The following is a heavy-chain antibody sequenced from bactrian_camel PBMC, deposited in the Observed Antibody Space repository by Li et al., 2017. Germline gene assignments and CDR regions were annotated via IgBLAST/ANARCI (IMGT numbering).Heavy chain of an antibody. CDR1: GFAFSNYY. CDR3: AAEPNCFYADYERLQWTY. J-gene: IGHJ4*01. V-gene: IGHV3-2*01. CDR2: VTRTHTP. D-gene: IGHD4*01. Sequence: HVQLVESGGDLVQPGGSLRLSCVGSGFAFSNYYMSWVRQAPGKGLEWVAAVTRTHTPYYADSVKGRFTISRDIAKNTLYLQMDNLRPEDTAKYYCAAEPNCFYADYERLQWTYWGQGTQVTVS.